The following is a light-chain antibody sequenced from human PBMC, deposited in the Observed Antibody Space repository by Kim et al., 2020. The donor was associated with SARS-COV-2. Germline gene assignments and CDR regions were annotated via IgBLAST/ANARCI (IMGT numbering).Light chain of an antibody. CDR2: APS. Sequence: ASVGDSVNITGRASQGISNYLVWYQQKPGKVPNLLIYAPSTLQSGVPSRFSRSGSGTDFTLTISSLERGDGATYYCQKYNSSPRTFGQGTKADSK. CDR3: QKYNSSPRT. CDR1: QGISNY. J-gene: IGKJ1*01. V-gene: IGKV1-27*01.